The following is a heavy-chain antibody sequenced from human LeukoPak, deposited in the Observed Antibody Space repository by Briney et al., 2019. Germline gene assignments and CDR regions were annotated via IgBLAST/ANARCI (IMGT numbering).Heavy chain of an antibody. V-gene: IGHV3-30*04. CDR3: ARVRDTAMVTGDGDFDY. Sequence: GRSPRLSCAASGFTFSSYAMHWVRQAPGKGLDGVAVISYDGSNKYYADSVKGRFTISRDSSKNTLYLQMNSRRADETTVYYCARVRDTAMVTGDGDFDYWGQGTLVTVSS. J-gene: IGHJ4*02. CDR2: ISYDGSNK. CDR1: GFTFSSYA. D-gene: IGHD5-18*01.